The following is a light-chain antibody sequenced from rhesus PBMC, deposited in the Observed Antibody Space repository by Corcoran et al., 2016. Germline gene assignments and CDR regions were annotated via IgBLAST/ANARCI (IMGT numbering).Light chain of an antibody. CDR3: LQHNSYPYS. Sequence: DIQMTQSPSSLSASVGDTVTITCRASQGISSYLNWFQQKPGKAPKLLIYAASSLESGVPSRFSGSGSGTDFTLTISSLQAEDFAVYYCLQHNSYPYSFGQGTKVEIK. CDR1: QGISSY. J-gene: IGKJ2*01. V-gene: IGKV1-28*03. CDR2: AAS.